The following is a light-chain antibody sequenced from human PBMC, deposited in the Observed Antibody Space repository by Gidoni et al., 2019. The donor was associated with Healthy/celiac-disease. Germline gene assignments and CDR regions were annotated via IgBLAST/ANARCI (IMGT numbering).Light chain of an antibody. J-gene: IGKJ4*01. V-gene: IGKV2-28*01. CDR2: LGS. CDR1: QSLLHSNGYNY. CDR3: RQALQTPLT. Sequence: DIVMPQSPPSLPVTPGEPASISCRSSQSLLHSNGYNYLDWYLQKPGQSPQLLIYLGSNRASGVPERFRGSGAGTEDTMKISRGEEEDVGVYYCRQALQTPLTFGGGTKVEIK.